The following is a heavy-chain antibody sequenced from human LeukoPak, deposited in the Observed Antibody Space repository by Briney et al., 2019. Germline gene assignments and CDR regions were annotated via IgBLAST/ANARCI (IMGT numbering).Heavy chain of an antibody. CDR1: GFTVSSNY. V-gene: IGHV3-53*01. Sequence: PGGSLRLSCAASGFTVSSNYMSWVRQAPGKGLEWVSVIYSGGSTYYADSVKGRFTISRDNSKNTLYLPMNSLRAEDTAVYYCARDHSSSTFDPWGQGTLVTVSS. CDR3: ARDHSSSTFDP. J-gene: IGHJ5*02. CDR2: IYSGGST. D-gene: IGHD6-6*01.